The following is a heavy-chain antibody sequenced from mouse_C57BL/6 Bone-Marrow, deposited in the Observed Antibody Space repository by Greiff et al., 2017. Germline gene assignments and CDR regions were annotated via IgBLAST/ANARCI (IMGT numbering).Heavy chain of an antibody. D-gene: IGHD1-1*01. CDR1: GYTFTDYT. V-gene: IGHV1-78*01. CDR2: IYPRDGST. CDR3: AREYNGGYDMDY. Sequence: QVQLQQSDAELVKPGASVKLSCKASGYTFTDYTIHWMKQRPEQGLEWIGYIYPRDGSTKYNEKFKGKATLTADKSSSTAYMQLHSLTSEDSAVYFCAREYNGGYDMDYGGQGTTVTVSS. J-gene: IGHJ4*01.